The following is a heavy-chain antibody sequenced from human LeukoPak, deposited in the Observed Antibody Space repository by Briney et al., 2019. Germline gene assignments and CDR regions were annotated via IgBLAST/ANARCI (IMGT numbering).Heavy chain of an antibody. CDR1: GFTFSSHA. D-gene: IGHD3-22*01. CDR3: AKVRVSSYYDSSAYYYDGLDY. J-gene: IGHJ4*02. Sequence: AGGSLRLSCAASGFTFSSHAMSWVRRAPGEGLEWVSTISGGGGYIYYADSVKGRFTISRDNPKNTLYLQMNSLRAEDTAVYYCAKVRVSSYYDSSAYYYDGLDYWAREPWSPSPQ. CDR2: ISGGGGYI. V-gene: IGHV3-23*01.